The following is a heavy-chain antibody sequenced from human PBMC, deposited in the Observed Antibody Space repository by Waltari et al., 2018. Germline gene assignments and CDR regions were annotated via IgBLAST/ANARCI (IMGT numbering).Heavy chain of an antibody. CDR2: ICTSGST. Sequence: QAQLQESGPGLVRPSQTLSLTCTVSAGSIRSGSVFWLWIRQPAGKGLEWVGHICTSGSTNYNPFLKSRVSVSLDTSENQFSLRLSSVTAADTAVYYCARDEARYYDIMTGGGYYGLDVWGQGTTVTVSS. J-gene: IGHJ6*02. D-gene: IGHD3-9*01. CDR1: AGSIRSGSVF. CDR3: ARDEARYYDIMTGGGYYGLDV. V-gene: IGHV4-61*02.